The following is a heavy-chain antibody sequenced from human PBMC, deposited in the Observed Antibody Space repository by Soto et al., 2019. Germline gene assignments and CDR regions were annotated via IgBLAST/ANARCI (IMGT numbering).Heavy chain of an antibody. Sequence: ASVKVSCKASGGTFSSYAISWVRQAPGQGLEWMGGIIPIFGTANYAQKFQGRVTITADESTSTAYMELSSLRSEDTAVYYCARSPYNWNYVVNWFDPWGQGTLVTVSS. CDR1: GGTFSSYA. J-gene: IGHJ5*02. CDR3: ARSPYNWNYVVNWFDP. CDR2: IIPIFGTA. D-gene: IGHD1-7*01. V-gene: IGHV1-69*13.